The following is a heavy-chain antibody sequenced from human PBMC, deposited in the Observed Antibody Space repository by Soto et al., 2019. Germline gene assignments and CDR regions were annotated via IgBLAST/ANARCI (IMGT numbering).Heavy chain of an antibody. CDR1: GFIFSNFG. Sequence: QVQLVESGGGVVQPGRSLRLSCAASGFIFSNFGIHWVRQAPGKGLEWVALISYQGSKKYYADSVKGRFTISGDNSRNSLFLQMSSLTADDTAVYYCARDRYGGNDACDIWGQGTMVTVSS. CDR2: ISYQGSKK. J-gene: IGHJ3*02. CDR3: ARDRYGGNDACDI. D-gene: IGHD4-17*01. V-gene: IGHV3-33*05.